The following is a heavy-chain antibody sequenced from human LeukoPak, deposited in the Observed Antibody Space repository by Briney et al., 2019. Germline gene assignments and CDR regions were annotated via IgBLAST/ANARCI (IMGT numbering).Heavy chain of an antibody. CDR3: ARVVVPAAKVRMNSRFDP. Sequence: SETLSLTCTVSGGSFSSGSYYWSWLRQPPGKGLEWIGYIYYSGSTNYNPSLKGRVTISVDTSKNQFSLKLSSVTAADTAVYYCARVVVPAAKVRMNSRFDPWGQGTLVTVSS. V-gene: IGHV4-61*01. CDR2: IYYSGST. CDR1: GGSFSSGSYY. D-gene: IGHD2-2*01. J-gene: IGHJ5*02.